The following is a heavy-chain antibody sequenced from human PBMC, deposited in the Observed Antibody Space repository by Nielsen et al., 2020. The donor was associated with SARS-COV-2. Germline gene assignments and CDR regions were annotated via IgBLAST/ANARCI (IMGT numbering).Heavy chain of an antibody. CDR1: GGTFSSYA. J-gene: IGHJ4*02. CDR3: AREDYGDCPDY. CDR2: IIPILGIA. V-gene: IGHV1-69*04. Sequence: SVKVSCKASGGTFSSYAISWVRQAPGQGLEWMGRIIPILGIANYAQKFQGRVTITADKSTSTAYMELSSLRSEDTAVYYCAREDYGDCPDYWGQGTLVTVSS. D-gene: IGHD4-17*01.